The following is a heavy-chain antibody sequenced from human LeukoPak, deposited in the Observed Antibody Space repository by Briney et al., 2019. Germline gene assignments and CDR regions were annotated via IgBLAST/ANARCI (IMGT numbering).Heavy chain of an antibody. CDR3: ARDGDGYKSPYFDY. V-gene: IGHV3-30-3*01. J-gene: IGHJ4*02. D-gene: IGHD5-24*01. CDR1: GFTFSSYA. Sequence: GGSLRLSCAASGFTFSSYAMHWVRQAPGKGLEWVAVISYDGSNKYYADSVKGRFTISRDNSKNTLYLQMNSLRAEDTAVYYCARDGDGYKSPYFDYWGRGTLVTVSS. CDR2: ISYDGSNK.